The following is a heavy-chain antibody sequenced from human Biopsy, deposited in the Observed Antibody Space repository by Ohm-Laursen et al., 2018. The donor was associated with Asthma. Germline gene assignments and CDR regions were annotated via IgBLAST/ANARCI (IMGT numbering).Heavy chain of an antibody. Sequence: SLRLSRAASGFTFSSYWMSWVRQAPGKGLEWVANIKQDGSEKYYVDSVKGRFTISRDNAKNSLYLQMNSLRAEDTAVYYCARDSAEWELLRYYYYGMDVWGQGTTVTVSS. D-gene: IGHD1-26*01. J-gene: IGHJ6*02. CDR1: GFTFSSYW. CDR3: ARDSAEWELLRYYYYGMDV. CDR2: IKQDGSEK. V-gene: IGHV3-7*01.